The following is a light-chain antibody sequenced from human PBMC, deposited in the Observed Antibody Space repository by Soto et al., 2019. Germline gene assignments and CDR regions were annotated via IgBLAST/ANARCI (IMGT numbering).Light chain of an antibody. Sequence: QSVLTQSSSASASLGSSVKLTCTLSSGHSGYIIAWHQQQPGKAPRSLMTLEGSGSYNKGSGVPDRFSGSSSGADRYLTISNLQFEDEADYYCETWDSNTRVFGGGTKVTVL. J-gene: IGLJ3*02. CDR3: ETWDSNTRV. CDR1: SGHSGYI. CDR2: LEGSGSY. V-gene: IGLV4-60*02.